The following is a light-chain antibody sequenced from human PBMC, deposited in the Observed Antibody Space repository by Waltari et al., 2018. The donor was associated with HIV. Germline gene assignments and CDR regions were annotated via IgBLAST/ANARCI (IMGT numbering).Light chain of an antibody. CDR3: QQSYKAPRT. CDR2: AAF. V-gene: IGKV1-39*01. J-gene: IGKJ1*01. CDR1: QTISTY. Sequence: DIQLTQSPPSLSASVGDRVTITCRASQTISTYLNWYQQKPGKAPNLLIYAAFNLQSGVPSRFSGSGSGTDFTLTISSLQPEDFASYYCQQSYKAPRTFGQGTKVEIK.